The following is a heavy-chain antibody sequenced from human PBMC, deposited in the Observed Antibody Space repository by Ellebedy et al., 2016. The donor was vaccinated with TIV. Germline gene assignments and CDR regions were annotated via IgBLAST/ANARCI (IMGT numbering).Heavy chain of an antibody. D-gene: IGHD2-8*02. Sequence: PGGSLRLSCAASRFTFNSYGMHWVRQAPGKGLEWVALISHDGSHHYYADSVKGRFTISRDNSKNTLYLQMNNLRAEDTAVYYCAKEQSSGFWNNYFTGHFDYWGLGTLVTVSS. V-gene: IGHV3-30*18. CDR2: ISHDGSHH. CDR1: RFTFNSYG. CDR3: AKEQSSGFWNNYFTGHFDY. J-gene: IGHJ4*02.